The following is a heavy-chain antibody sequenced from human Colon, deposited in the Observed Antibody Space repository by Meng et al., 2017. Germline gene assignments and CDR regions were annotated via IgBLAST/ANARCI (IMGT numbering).Heavy chain of an antibody. CDR3: ARDSGYDKNWFDL. CDR2: IYDRGST. D-gene: IGHD5-12*01. Sequence: VPFQGLGPGLVSPPEALSLPCTVFGGSLISNSYYWSWIREPPGKGLEWSGFIYDRGSTNYNPSLKSRVTISVDTSKNQFSLKVSAVTAADTAVYYCARDSGYDKNWFDLWGQGTLVTVSS. CDR1: GGSLISNSYY. J-gene: IGHJ5*02. V-gene: IGHV4-61*01.